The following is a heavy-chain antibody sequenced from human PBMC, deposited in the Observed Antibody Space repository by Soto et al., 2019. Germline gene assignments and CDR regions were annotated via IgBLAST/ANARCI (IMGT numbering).Heavy chain of an antibody. V-gene: IGHV3-23*01. CDR1: GFTFSTYA. CDR3: AHPRGYGVFDAYDI. CDR2: ISASGEST. Sequence: PGGSLRLSCTASGFTFSTYAMSWVRQAPGKGLEWVSAISASGESTYSADSVKGRFTTSRDNSMNALYLQMSSLRIEDTAVYYCAHPRGYGVFDAYDIWGQGTTVTFSS. J-gene: IGHJ3*02. D-gene: IGHD4-17*01.